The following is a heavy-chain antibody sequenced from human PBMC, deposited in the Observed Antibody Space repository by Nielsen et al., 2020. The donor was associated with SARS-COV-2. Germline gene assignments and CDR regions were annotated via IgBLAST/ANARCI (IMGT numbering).Heavy chain of an antibody. J-gene: IGHJ4*02. Sequence: SPKISCAASGFTFHDHAIHWVRQAPGKGLEWVSGISWNSGSIGYADSVKGRFTISRDNAKNSLYLQMNSLRAEDTALYYCAKTLARDYDGDYWGQGTLVTVSS. CDR1: GFTFHDHA. CDR3: AKTLARDYDGDY. V-gene: IGHV3-9*01. D-gene: IGHD4-23*01. CDR2: ISWNSGSI.